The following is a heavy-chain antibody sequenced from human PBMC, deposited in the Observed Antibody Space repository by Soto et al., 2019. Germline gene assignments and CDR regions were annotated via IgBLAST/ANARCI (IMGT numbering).Heavy chain of an antibody. CDR2: IYHSGST. CDR3: ARDRRGRDGYNSLDY. V-gene: IGHV4-30-2*01. Sequence: PSETLYLTCAVSGGSISSGGYSWSWIRQPPGKGLEWIGYIYHSGSTYYNPSLKSRVTISVDRSKNQFSLKLSSVTAADTAVYYCARDRRGRDGYNSLDYWGQGSLVTVSS. J-gene: IGHJ4*02. D-gene: IGHD5-12*01. CDR1: GGSISSGGYS.